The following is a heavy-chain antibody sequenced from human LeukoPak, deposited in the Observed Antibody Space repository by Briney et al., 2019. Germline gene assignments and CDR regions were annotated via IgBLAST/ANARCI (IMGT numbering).Heavy chain of an antibody. D-gene: IGHD3-10*01. CDR2: IKQDGSEK. CDR3: ATTITMVRGVRPYYYYYGMDV. J-gene: IGHJ6*02. Sequence: GGSLRLSCVASGFTFSSYWMSWVRQAPGKGLEWVANIKQDGSEKYYVDSVKGRFTISRDNAKNSLYLQMNSLRAEDTAVYYCATTITMVRGVRPYYYYYGMDVWGQGTMVTVSS. V-gene: IGHV3-7*01. CDR1: GFTFSSYW.